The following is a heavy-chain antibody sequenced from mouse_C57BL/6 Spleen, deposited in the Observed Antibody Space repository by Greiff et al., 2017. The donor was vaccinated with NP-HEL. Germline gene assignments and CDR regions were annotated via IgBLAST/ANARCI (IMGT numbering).Heavy chain of an antibody. Sequence: VQLQQSGAELVKPGASVKLSCTASGFNITDYYMHWVKQRTEQGLEWIGRLDPEDGDTKYAPKFQGKATITADTSSNTAYLQLSSLTSEDTAVYYCASPYYGYAMDYWGQGTSVTVSS. CDR3: ASPYYGYAMDY. CDR1: GFNITDYY. V-gene: IGHV14-2*01. CDR2: LDPEDGDT. J-gene: IGHJ4*01. D-gene: IGHD1-1*01.